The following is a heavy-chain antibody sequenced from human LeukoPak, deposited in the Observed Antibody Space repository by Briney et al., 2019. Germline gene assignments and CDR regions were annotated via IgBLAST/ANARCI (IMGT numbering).Heavy chain of an antibody. CDR2: ITSDGGRT. Sequence: RGGALRLSCAASGVTFSRYAVRWGRQAPGEGLEYVSAITSDGGRTYYATPVKARFPISRANPKNPLYLQMGSLRAEDMAVYYCPRSRGLDVHYYYYMDVWGKGTTVTVSS. J-gene: IGHJ6*03. D-gene: IGHD3-10*01. V-gene: IGHV3-64*01. CDR3: PRSRGLDVHYYYYMDV. CDR1: GVTFSRYA.